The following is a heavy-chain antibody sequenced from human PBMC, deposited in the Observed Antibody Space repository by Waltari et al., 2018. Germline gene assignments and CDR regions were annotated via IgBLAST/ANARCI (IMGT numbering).Heavy chain of an antibody. V-gene: IGHV1-69*12. D-gene: IGHD5-18*01. CDR2: IIPIFGTA. Sequence: QVQLVQSGAEVKKPGSTVKVSCKASGGTFSSYAISWVRQAPGQGLEWMGGIIPIFGTANYAQKFQGRVTITADESTSTAYMELSSLRSEDTAVYYCATNAAMVRYYYYGMDVWGQGTTVTVSS. CDR1: GGTFSSYA. CDR3: ATNAAMVRYYYYGMDV. J-gene: IGHJ6*02.